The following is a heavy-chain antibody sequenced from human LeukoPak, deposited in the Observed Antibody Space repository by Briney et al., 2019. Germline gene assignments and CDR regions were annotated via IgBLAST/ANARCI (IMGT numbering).Heavy chain of an antibody. CDR3: AIFDFLFGEIDNWFDP. J-gene: IGHJ5*02. V-gene: IGHV5-51*01. CDR1: GYSFTSYW. D-gene: IGHD3-16*01. Sequence: GESLKISCKGSGYSFTSYWIGWVRQMPGRGLEWMGIIYPGDSDTRYSPSFQGQVTISADKSISTAYLQWSSLKASDTAMYYCAIFDFLFGEIDNWFDPWGQGTQVTVSS. CDR2: IYPGDSDT.